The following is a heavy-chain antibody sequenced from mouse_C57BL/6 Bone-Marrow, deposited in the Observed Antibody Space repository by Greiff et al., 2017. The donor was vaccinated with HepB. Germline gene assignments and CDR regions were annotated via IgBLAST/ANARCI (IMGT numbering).Heavy chain of an antibody. CDR1: GYAFSSSW. D-gene: IGHD1-1*01. J-gene: IGHJ4*01. CDR2: IYPGDGDT. CDR3: ARRRYYGSSYPFYAMDY. V-gene: IGHV1-82*01. Sequence: QVHVKQSGPELVKPGASVKISCKASGYAFSSSWMNWVKQRPGKGLEWIGRIYPGDGDTNYNGKFKGKATLTADKSSSTAYMQLSSLTSEDSAVYFCARRRYYGSSYPFYAMDYWGQGTSVTVSS.